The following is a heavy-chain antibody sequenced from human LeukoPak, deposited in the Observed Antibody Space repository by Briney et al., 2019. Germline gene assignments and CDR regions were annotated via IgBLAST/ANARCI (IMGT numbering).Heavy chain of an antibody. J-gene: IGHJ1*01. CDR1: GFTFSSYA. CDR3: ARDGAPGGSQD. V-gene: IGHV3-23*01. D-gene: IGHD2-15*01. CDR2: ISGSGGST. Sequence: GGSLRLSCAASGFTFSSYAMSWVRQAPGKGLEWVSAISGSGGSTYYADSVKGRFTISRDNSKNTLYLQMNSLRAEDTAVYYCARDGAPGGSQDWGQGTPVTVSS.